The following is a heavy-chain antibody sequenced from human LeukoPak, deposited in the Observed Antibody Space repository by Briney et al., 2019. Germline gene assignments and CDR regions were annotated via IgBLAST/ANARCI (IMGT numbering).Heavy chain of an antibody. J-gene: IGHJ4*02. Sequence: TGGSLRLSCAASGFTFSSYWMHWVRQAPGKGLVWVSRINSDGSSTSYADSVKGRFTISRDNAKDTLYLQMNSLRAEDTAVYYCARVPAPIDYYDSSGYYYWGQGTLVTVSS. CDR1: GFTFSSYW. D-gene: IGHD3-22*01. CDR2: INSDGSST. CDR3: ARVPAPIDYYDSSGYYY. V-gene: IGHV3-74*01.